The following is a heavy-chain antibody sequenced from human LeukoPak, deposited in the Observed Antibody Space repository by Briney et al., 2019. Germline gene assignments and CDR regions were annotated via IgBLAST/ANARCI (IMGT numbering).Heavy chain of an antibody. J-gene: IGHJ4*02. CDR3: AKHFCTGLDCSLFDS. CDR2: IRSAVDTT. D-gene: IGHD3/OR15-3a*01. V-gene: IGHV3-23*01. Sequence: GGSLRLSCAASGFTFSSYSMNWVRQAPGKGLEWVSGIRSAVDTTHYADSVKGRFIISRDNSKNTLSLQLNSLRPEDTALYYCAKHFCTGLDCSLFDSWGQGTLVTVSS. CDR1: GFTFSSYS.